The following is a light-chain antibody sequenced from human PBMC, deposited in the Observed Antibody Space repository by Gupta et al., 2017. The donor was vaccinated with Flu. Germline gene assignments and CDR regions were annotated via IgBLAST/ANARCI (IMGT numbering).Light chain of an antibody. CDR3: QSYDNTLSGSKV. V-gene: IGLV1-40*01. CDR1: NSNIGAGYD. CDR2: GNS. Sequence: QPVLTQPPSVSGAPGQWVTISCTGSNSNIGAGYDVHWYQQIPGTAPKVLIYGNSNRPSGVPDRFSGSKSVTSASLAITGLQAEDEADYYCQSYDNTLSGSKVFGGGTKLTVL. J-gene: IGLJ3*02.